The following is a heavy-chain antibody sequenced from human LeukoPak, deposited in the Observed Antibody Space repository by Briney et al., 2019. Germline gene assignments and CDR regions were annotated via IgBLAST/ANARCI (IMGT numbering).Heavy chain of an antibody. V-gene: IGHV4-39*01. Sequence: SETLSLTCAVSGGSIRSSSYYWGWIRQPPGKGLEWIGSIYYSGTTYYNPSLKSGVTISVDTSKNQFSRNLNSVTAADTAVYYCATQVGAARTYFDYWGQGTLVTVSS. CDR3: ATQVGAARTYFDY. J-gene: IGHJ4*02. D-gene: IGHD6-6*01. CDR1: GGSIRSSSYY. CDR2: IYYSGTT.